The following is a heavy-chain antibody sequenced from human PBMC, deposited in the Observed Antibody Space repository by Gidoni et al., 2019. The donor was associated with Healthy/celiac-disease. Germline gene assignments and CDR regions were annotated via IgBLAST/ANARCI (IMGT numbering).Heavy chain of an antibody. D-gene: IGHD6-6*01. Sequence: QVQLQESGPGLVKPSETLSLTCAVSGYSISSGYYWGWIRQPPGKGLEWIGSIYHSGSTYYNQSLKSRVTISVDTSKNQFSLKLSSVTAADTAVYYCARLEYSSSWGSSWYYFDYWGQGTLVTVSS. CDR1: GYSISSGYY. J-gene: IGHJ4*02. CDR3: ARLEYSSSWGSSWYYFDY. V-gene: IGHV4-38-2*01. CDR2: IYHSGST.